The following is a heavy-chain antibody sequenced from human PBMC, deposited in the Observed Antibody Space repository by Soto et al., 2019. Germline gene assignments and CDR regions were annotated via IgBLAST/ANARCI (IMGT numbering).Heavy chain of an antibody. Sequence: QLQLQESGPGLVKPSETLSLTCTVSGGSISSSSYYWGWIRQPPGKGLEWIGSIYYSGSTYYNPSLKSRVPMSVDTSKTPRALKLSSVTAADTAVYDCARRRYCSGGSCYPAVGYWFDPWGQGTLVTVSS. V-gene: IGHV4-39*01. D-gene: IGHD2-15*01. CDR1: GGSISSSSYY. CDR2: IYYSGST. CDR3: ARRRYCSGGSCYPAVGYWFDP. J-gene: IGHJ5*02.